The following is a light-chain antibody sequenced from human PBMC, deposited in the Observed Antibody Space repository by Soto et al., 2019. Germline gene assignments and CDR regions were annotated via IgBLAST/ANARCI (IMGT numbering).Light chain of an antibody. CDR3: QQYYRPWT. CDR1: QSVLYSSNNKNY. CDR2: WAS. J-gene: IGKJ1*01. V-gene: IGKV4-1*01. Sequence: DIVMTQSPDSLAVSLGERATINCKSSQSVLYSSNNKNYLAWYQQKPGQPPKLLIYWASTRESGVPDRFCGRGSGTDFTLTISSLQAEDVAVYYCQQYYRPWTFGQGTKVEIK.